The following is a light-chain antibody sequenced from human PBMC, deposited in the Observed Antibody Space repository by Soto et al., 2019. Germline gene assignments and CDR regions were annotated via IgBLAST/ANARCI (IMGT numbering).Light chain of an antibody. CDR1: SSDVGSYNR. CDR3: SLYTSSSTYV. CDR2: EVS. Sequence: QSVLTQPPSVSGSPGQSVTISCTGTSSDVGSYNRVSWYQQPPGTAPKVMIYEVSNRPSGVPDRFSGSKPGNTASLTISGLQAEDEADYYCSLYTSSSTYVFGTGTKATVL. V-gene: IGLV2-18*01. J-gene: IGLJ1*01.